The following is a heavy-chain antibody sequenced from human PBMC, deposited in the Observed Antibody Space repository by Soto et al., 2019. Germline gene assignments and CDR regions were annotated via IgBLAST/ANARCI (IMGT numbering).Heavy chain of an antibody. D-gene: IGHD1-1*01. J-gene: IGHJ6*02. CDR2: IIPIFGTA. CDR1: GGTFSSYA. Sequence: QVQLVQSGAEVKKPGSSVKVSCKASGGTFSSYAISWVRQAPGQGLEWMGGIIPIFGTANYAQKFQGRFTNTANESTSTAYMELSSLRSENTAVYYWASRTGTEQDYYYYYGMDVWAQGTTVTVSS. CDR3: ASRTGTEQDYYYYYGMDV. V-gene: IGHV1-69*01.